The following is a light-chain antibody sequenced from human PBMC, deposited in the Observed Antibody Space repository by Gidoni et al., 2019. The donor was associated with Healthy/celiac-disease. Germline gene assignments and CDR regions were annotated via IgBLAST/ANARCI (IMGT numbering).Light chain of an antibody. CDR3: QQYGSSPYT. V-gene: IGKV3-20*01. J-gene: IGKJ2*01. Sequence: EIVLTQSPGTLSLSPGERATLSCRASQSFSSSYLAWYQQKPGQAPRLLIYGASSRATGIPDRFSGSGSGTDFTLTISRLEPEDFAVYYCQQYGSSPYTFXQXTKLEIK. CDR1: QSFSSSY. CDR2: GAS.